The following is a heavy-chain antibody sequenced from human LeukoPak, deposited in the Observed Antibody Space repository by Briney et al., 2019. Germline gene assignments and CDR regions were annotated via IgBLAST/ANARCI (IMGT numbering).Heavy chain of an antibody. V-gene: IGHV1-3*01. D-gene: IGHD3-3*01. CDR3: ARAGGGVGYYHQDY. CDR2: INAGNGNT. Sequence: ASVKVSCKASGYTFTSYAMHWVRQAPGQRLEWMGWINAGNGNTKYSQKFQGRVTITRDTSASTAYMELSSLRSEDTAVYYCARAGGGVGYYHQDYWGQGTLVTVSS. J-gene: IGHJ4*02. CDR1: GYTFTSYA.